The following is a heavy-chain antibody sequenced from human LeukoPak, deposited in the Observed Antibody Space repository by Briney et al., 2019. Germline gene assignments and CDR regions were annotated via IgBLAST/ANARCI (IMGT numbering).Heavy chain of an antibody. CDR1: GFTFSTYS. D-gene: IGHD6-19*01. CDR3: AKGRSGGWPFDY. V-gene: IGHV3-23*01. J-gene: IGHJ4*02. Sequence: AGSLTLSCAASGFTFSTYSMSWVRQAPGKGLEWVSGISSSGGSTYYADSMSGRFTLSRDNSKNTLYLQMNSLRAEDTAIYYCAKGRSGGWPFDYWGQGTLVTVSS. CDR2: ISSSGGST.